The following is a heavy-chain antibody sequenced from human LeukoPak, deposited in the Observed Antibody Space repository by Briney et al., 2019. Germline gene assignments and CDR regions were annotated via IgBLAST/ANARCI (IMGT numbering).Heavy chain of an antibody. CDR1: GFTFSGYA. V-gene: IGHV3-23*01. D-gene: IGHD4-17*01. Sequence: PGGSLRLSCAASGFTFSGYAMSWVRRAPGKGLEWVSTISGNGGNVYYAGSMKGRVTISRDNSKNTLYLQMNSLRAEDTAVYYCARDYADYVGYFFFDYWGQGTLVTVSS. CDR3: ARDYADYVGYFFFDY. CDR2: ISGNGGNV. J-gene: IGHJ4*02.